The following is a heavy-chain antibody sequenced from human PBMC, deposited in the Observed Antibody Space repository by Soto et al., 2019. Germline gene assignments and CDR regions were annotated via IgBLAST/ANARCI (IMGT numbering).Heavy chain of an antibody. Sequence: SETLSLTCTVSGGSISSYYWSWIRQPPGKGLEWIGYIYYSGSTNYNPSLKSRVTISADTSKNQFSLKLSSVTAADTAVYYCAPYVYQLNWFDHWGQCTLATVSS. J-gene: IGHJ5*02. V-gene: IGHV4-59*01. CDR3: APYVYQLNWFDH. CDR2: IYYSGST. CDR1: GGSISSYY. D-gene: IGHD2-2*02.